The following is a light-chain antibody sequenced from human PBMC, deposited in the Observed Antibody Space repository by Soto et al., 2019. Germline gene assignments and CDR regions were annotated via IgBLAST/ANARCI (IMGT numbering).Light chain of an antibody. CDR1: QSVSSNY. CDR2: GAS. J-gene: IGKJ3*01. Sequence: EIVLTQSPGTLSLSPGERATLSCRASQSVSSNYLAWYQQKPGQAHRLLIYGASKRATGIADRFSGSGSGTDFTLTINRLEPEDFAVYYCQQYGSSPLFTFGPGTKVEIK. V-gene: IGKV3-20*01. CDR3: QQYGSSPLFT.